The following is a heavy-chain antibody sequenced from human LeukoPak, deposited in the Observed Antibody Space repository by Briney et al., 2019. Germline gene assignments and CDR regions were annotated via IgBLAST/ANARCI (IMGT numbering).Heavy chain of an antibody. CDR1: GFTFDDYG. Sequence: GGSLRLSCAASGFTFDDYGMSWVRQAPGKGLEWVSGINWNGGSTGYADSVKGRFTISRDNAKNSLYLQMNSLRAEDTALYYCARFHLNIAVAVIDYWGQGTLVTVSS. V-gene: IGHV3-20*04. CDR3: ARFHLNIAVAVIDY. CDR2: INWNGGST. J-gene: IGHJ4*02. D-gene: IGHD6-19*01.